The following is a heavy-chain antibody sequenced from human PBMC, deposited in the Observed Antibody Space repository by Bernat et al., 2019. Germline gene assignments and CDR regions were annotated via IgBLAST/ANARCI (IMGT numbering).Heavy chain of an antibody. J-gene: IGHJ4*02. D-gene: IGHD3-3*01. CDR1: GYTFTSYA. CDR3: ARVPPMLRGPHDY. CDR2: INAGNGNT. V-gene: IGHV1-3*01. Sequence: QVQLVQSGAEVKKPGASVKVSCKASGYTFTSYAMHWVRQAPGQRLEWMGWINAGNGNTNYSQKFQGRVTITRDTSASTAYMELSSLRSEDTAVYYCARVPPMLRGPHDYWGQGTLVTVSS.